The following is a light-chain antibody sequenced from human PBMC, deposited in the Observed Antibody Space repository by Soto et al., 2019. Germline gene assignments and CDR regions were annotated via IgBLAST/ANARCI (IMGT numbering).Light chain of an antibody. J-gene: IGLJ2*01. Sequence: QSVLTQPPSVSGAPGQRVTISCTGSSSNIGAGYDVHWYQQLPGTAPKLLIYGNSNRPSGVPDRFSGSKSGTSASLAITGXXXXXXXDYYCQSYDSSLSRVFGGGTKLTV. CDR2: GNS. V-gene: IGLV1-40*01. CDR1: SSNIGAGYD. CDR3: QSYDSSLSRV.